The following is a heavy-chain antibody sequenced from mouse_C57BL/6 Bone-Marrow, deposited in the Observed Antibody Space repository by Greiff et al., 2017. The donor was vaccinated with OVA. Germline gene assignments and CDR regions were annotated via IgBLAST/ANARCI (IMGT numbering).Heavy chain of an antibody. J-gene: IGHJ2*01. CDR3: ARMVLYGYDRED. D-gene: IGHD2-2*01. CDR1: GYTFTSYW. Sequence: QVQLQQPGAELVRPGTSVKLSCKASGYTFTSYWMHWVKQRPGQGLEWIGVIDPSDSYTNSNHKFKGKATLTVDTSSSTAYMQLSSLTSEDSAVYYCARMVLYGYDREDWGQGTTLTVSS. V-gene: IGHV1-59*01. CDR2: IDPSDSYT.